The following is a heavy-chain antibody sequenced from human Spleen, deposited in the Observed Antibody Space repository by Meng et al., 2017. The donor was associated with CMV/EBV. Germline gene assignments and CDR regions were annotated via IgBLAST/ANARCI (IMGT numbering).Heavy chain of an antibody. CDR2: IIPMGETA. CDR3: ATDGPGGGSYCLY. CDR1: GYTFTSYD. J-gene: IGHJ4*02. Sequence: SVKVSCKASGYTFTSYDINWVRQAPGQGLEWMGTIIPMGETAIYTQKFRGRVTITADESTTTAHMEISGLTSEDTAVYYCATDGPGGGSYCLYWGRGTLVTVSS. D-gene: IGHD3-10*01. V-gene: IGHV1-69*11.